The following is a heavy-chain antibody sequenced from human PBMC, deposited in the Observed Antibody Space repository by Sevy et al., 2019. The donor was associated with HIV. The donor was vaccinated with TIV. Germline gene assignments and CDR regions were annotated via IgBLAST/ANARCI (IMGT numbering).Heavy chain of an antibody. CDR3: AREGIVVVPAAIYYYYGMDV. J-gene: IGHJ6*02. V-gene: IGHV1-2*02. CDR1: GYTFTGYY. Sequence: ASVKVSCKASGYTFTGYYMHWVRQAPGQGLEWMGWINPNRGGTNYAQKFQGRVTMTRDTSISTAYMELSRLRSDDTAVYYCAREGIVVVPAAIYYYYGMDVWGQGTTVTVSS. D-gene: IGHD2-2*01. CDR2: INPNRGGT.